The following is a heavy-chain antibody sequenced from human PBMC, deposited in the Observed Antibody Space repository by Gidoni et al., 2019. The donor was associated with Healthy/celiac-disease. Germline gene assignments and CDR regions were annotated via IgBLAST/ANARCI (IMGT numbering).Heavy chain of an antibody. CDR2: IIPIFGTA. V-gene: IGHV1-69*01. J-gene: IGHJ3*02. D-gene: IGHD5-12*01. Sequence: QVQLVQSGAEVKKPGSSAKVSCKASGGTFSSYAISWVRQAPGPGREWMGGIIPIFGTANYAPKFPGRVTITADESTSTGYMALCSLRSEDTAVYYCSNGSEYSGYGGYAFDIWGQGTMVTVSS. CDR3: SNGSEYSGYGGYAFDI. CDR1: GGTFSSYA.